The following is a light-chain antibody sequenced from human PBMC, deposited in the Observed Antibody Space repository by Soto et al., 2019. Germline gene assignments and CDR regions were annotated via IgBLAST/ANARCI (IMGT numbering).Light chain of an antibody. CDR3: SSYAGTYTLGV. Sequence: SALTQPRSVSGSPGQSVTISCTGINSDVGGYNYVSWYQHHPGKAPKLMIYDVSERPSGVPDRFSGARSGNTASLTISGLQADDEADYYCSSYAGTYTLGVFGGGTKLTVL. V-gene: IGLV2-11*01. CDR1: NSDVGGYNY. J-gene: IGLJ3*02. CDR2: DVS.